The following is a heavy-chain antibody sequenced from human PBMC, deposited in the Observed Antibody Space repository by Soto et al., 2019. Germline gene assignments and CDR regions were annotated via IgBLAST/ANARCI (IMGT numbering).Heavy chain of an antibody. J-gene: IGHJ4*02. Sequence: SLRLSCAASGFTVRTYIMNLVRQAPGKGLEWVSYISHGARVIYYADSVKGRFTISRDDAKNLVYLQMNSLRDEDTAMYYCARDQGSGWENDYWGQGTMVTVSS. D-gene: IGHD6-19*01. V-gene: IGHV3-48*02. CDR2: ISHGARVI. CDR3: ARDQGSGWENDY. CDR1: GFTVRTYI.